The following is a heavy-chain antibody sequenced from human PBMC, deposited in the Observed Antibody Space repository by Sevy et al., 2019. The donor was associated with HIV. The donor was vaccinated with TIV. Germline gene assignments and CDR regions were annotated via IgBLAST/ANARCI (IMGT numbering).Heavy chain of an antibody. Sequence: GGSLRLSCVGSGFVFEDFAVHWVRRSPGKGLEWVSGITGNGQKKFYEGSVKGRFSISRDNARKSLYLQMNNMNFDDTAFYYCVRDMFPTRGTGHNWFDLWGQGTLVTVSS. V-gene: IGHV3-9*01. J-gene: IGHJ5*02. CDR2: ITGNGQKK. CDR1: GFVFEDFA. CDR3: VRDMFPTRGTGHNWFDL.